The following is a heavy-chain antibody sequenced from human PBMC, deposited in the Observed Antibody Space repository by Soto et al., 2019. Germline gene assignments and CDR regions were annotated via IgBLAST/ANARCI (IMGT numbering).Heavy chain of an antibody. CDR3: ARVRHINAFDI. D-gene: IGHD1-20*01. V-gene: IGHV4-30-4*01. Sequence: PSETLSLTCTVSGGSISSGDYYWSWIRQPPGKGLEWIGYIYYSGSTYYNPSLKSRVTISLDTSKNQFSLKLSSVTAADTAVYYCARVRHINAFDIWGQGTMVTVSS. CDR1: GGSISSGDYY. J-gene: IGHJ3*02. CDR2: IYYSGST.